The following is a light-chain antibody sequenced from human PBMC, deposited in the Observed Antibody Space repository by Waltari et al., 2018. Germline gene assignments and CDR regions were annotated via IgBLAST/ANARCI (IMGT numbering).Light chain of an antibody. CDR2: GAS. Sequence: EIVLTQSPGSLSLSPGERATLSCRASQSVSKSYLAWYQLKPGPAPRLLIYGASNRATAIPDRFSGSGSGTDFTLTISRLEPEDFAVYYCQQYGSSPPYTFGQGTKLEIK. CDR1: QSVSKSY. V-gene: IGKV3-20*01. J-gene: IGKJ2*01. CDR3: QQYGSSPPYT.